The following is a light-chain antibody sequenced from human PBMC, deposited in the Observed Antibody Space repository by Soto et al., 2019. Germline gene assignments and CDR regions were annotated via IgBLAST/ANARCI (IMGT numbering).Light chain of an antibody. J-gene: IGLJ1*01. V-gene: IGLV2-14*01. Sequence: QSALPQPASLSGSPGQSITISCTGNSSDIGGSKYVSWYQQHPGKAPKLMIYEVTYRPSGVSDRFSGSKSGNTASLTVSGLQAEDEADSYCSSYTSSGTLYVFGTGTKGTVL. CDR2: EVT. CDR3: SSYTSSGTLYV. CDR1: SSDIGGSKY.